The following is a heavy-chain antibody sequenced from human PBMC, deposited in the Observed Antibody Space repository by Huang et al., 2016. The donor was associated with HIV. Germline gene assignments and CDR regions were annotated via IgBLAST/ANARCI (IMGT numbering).Heavy chain of an antibody. CDR2: INNDGSST. CDR3: ARHRSSGGVEEAFDI. J-gene: IGHJ3*02. Sequence: EVQLVESGGGLVQPGGSLRLSCAASGFTFSSYWMHWVRQAPGKGLVWLSGINNDGSSTTYADSVKGRITISRDNARNTMYWQMTTLSAGDTAVYYCARHRSSGGVEEAFDIWGPGTLVTVAS. D-gene: IGHD2-8*02. V-gene: IGHV3-74*03. CDR1: GFTFSSYW.